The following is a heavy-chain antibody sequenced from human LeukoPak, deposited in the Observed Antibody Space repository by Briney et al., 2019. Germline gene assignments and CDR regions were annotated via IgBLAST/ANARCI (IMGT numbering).Heavy chain of an antibody. D-gene: IGHD1-26*01. CDR1: GFTFSDHY. V-gene: IGHV3-72*01. CDR2: SGNKADSYTA. J-gene: IGHJ3*01. Sequence: GSLSLSCAASGFTFSDHYIDWVRQAPGKGLEGVGRSGNKADSYTAEYAASVEGRFTISRDDSKKSLYLQMNTLTIEDTAVYHCTRGYSGVSVYAFDVWGQGTTVTVSS. CDR3: TRGYSGVSVYAFDV.